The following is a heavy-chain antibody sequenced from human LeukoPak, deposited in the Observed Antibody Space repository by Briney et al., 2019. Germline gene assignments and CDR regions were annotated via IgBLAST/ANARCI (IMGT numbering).Heavy chain of an antibody. J-gene: IGHJ3*02. CDR2: IYPGDSDT. CDR1: GYSFTSYW. CDR3: ARPPFYDSSGRDAFDI. D-gene: IGHD3-22*01. V-gene: IGHV5-51*01. Sequence: GESLKISCKGSGYSFTSYWIGWVRQMPGKGLEWMGIIYPGDSDTRYSPSFQGQVTISADKSISTAYLQWSSLKASDTAMYHCARPPFYDSSGRDAFDIWGQGTMVTVSS.